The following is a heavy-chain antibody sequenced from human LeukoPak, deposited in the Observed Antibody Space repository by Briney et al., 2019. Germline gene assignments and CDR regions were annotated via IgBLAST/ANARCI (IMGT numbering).Heavy chain of an antibody. V-gene: IGHV4-4*07. J-gene: IGHJ5*02. Sequence: SETLSLTCTVSGGSLSRRYWSWIRQSAGKGLEWIGRIYTSGNTHYNPSLKSRVSMSLDMSKNQFSLKMTSVTAADTAVYYCARSGDYGICNWFDPWGQGTLVTVSS. CDR2: IYTSGNT. CDR3: ARSGDYGICNWFDP. D-gene: IGHD4/OR15-4a*01. CDR1: GGSLSRRY.